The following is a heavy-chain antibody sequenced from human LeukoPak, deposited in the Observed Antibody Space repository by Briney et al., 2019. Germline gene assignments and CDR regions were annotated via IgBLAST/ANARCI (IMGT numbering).Heavy chain of an antibody. CDR2: IRYDGSHH. CDR1: GFTFNSHG. V-gene: IGHV3-30*02. Sequence: GGSLRLSCVASGFTFNSHGMHWLRQAPGKGLEWVAFIRYDGSHHLYTDSVEDRFTISRDNSQNTLHLQMDSLRAEDTAVYYCARGRYYSCTSCHLDYFDSWGQGTLVTVSS. CDR3: ARGRYYSCTSCHLDYFDS. J-gene: IGHJ4*02. D-gene: IGHD2-2*01.